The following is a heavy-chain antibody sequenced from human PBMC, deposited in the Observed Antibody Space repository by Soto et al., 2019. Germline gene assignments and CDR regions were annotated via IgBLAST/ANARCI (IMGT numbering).Heavy chain of an antibody. D-gene: IGHD4-17*01. CDR3: ARRYGDLPHY. CDR2: IYYSGST. CDR1: GGSIGTYF. J-gene: IGHJ4*02. V-gene: IGHV4-59*08. Sequence: QVQLQESGPGLVKPSETLSLNCSVSGGSIGTYFWGWIRQPPGKGLEWIGHIYYSGSTSYNPSLRSRVTISLDTSKNQFSPRLRSVSAADTTVYYCARRYGDLPHYWGQGTLVTVSS.